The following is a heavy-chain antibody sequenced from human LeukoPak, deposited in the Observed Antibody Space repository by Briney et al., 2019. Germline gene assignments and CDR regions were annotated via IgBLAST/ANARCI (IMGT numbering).Heavy chain of an antibody. CDR1: GFTVSSNY. J-gene: IGHJ2*01. Sequence: GGSLRLSCAASGFTVSSNYMSWVRQAPGKGLEWVSIIYSGGSLYYADSVKGRFTISRDNSKNTLYLQMNSLRAEDTAVYYCAGNPFYGSGLGYFDLWGRGTLVTVSS. CDR3: AGNPFYGSGLGYFDL. CDR2: IYSGGSL. V-gene: IGHV3-53*01. D-gene: IGHD3-10*01.